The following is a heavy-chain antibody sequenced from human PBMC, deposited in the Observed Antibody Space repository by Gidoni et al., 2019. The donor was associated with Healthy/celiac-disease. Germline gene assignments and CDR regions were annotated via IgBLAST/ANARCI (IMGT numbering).Heavy chain of an antibody. V-gene: IGHV4-59*08. CDR2: IYYSGSP. J-gene: IGHJ5*02. Sequence: QVQLQESGPGLVKPSETLSLTCPCSGASISSYYWSWIRQPPGKGLEWIGYIYYSGSPHYNPSLKSRVTISVDTSKNQFSLKLSSVTAADTAVYYCARHAARDPNWFDPWGQGTLVTVSS. CDR3: ARHAARDPNWFDP. CDR1: GASISSYY. D-gene: IGHD6-13*01.